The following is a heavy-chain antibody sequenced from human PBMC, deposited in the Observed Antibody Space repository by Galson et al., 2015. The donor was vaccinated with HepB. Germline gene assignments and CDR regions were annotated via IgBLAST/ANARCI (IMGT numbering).Heavy chain of an antibody. D-gene: IGHD3-9*01. V-gene: IGHV4-39*01. CDR3: ARLSLRYFDWLSDWYFDL. CDR2: IYYSGST. Sequence: SETLSLTCTVSGGSISSSSYYWGWIRQPPGKGLEWIGSIYYSGSTYYNPSLKSRVTISVDTSKNQFSLKLSSVTAADTAVYYCARLSLRYFDWLSDWYFDLWGRGTLVTVSS. J-gene: IGHJ2*01. CDR1: GGSISSSSYY.